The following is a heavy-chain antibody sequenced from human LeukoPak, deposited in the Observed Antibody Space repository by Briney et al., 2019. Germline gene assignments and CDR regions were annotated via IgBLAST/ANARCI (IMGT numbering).Heavy chain of an antibody. J-gene: IGHJ6*03. CDR1: GFTFSSYG. Sequence: GGSLRLSCAASGFTFSSYGMHWVRQAPGKGLEWVAFIRYDGSNKYYADSVKGRFTISRDNSKNTLYLQMNSLGPEDTAVYYCARDPYRNYGNYYYYYMDVWGKGTTVTISS. D-gene: IGHD1-26*01. CDR2: IRYDGSNK. CDR3: ARDPYRNYGNYYYYYMDV. V-gene: IGHV3-30*02.